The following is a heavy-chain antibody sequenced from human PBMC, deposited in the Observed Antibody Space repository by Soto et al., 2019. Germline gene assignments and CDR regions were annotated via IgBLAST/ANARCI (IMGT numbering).Heavy chain of an antibody. CDR3: ARDDYPSYYDSSGYNFDY. CDR2: ISSSSSTI. D-gene: IGHD3-22*01. Sequence: GGSLRLSCAASGFTFSSYSMNWVRQAPGKGLEWVSYISSSSSTIHYADSVKGRFTISRDNAKNSLYLQMNSLRAEDTAVYYCARDDYPSYYDSSGYNFDYWGQGTLVTVSS. J-gene: IGHJ4*02. V-gene: IGHV3-48*01. CDR1: GFTFSSYS.